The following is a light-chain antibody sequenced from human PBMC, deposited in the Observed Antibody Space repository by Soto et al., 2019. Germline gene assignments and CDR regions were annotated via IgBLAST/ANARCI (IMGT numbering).Light chain of an antibody. J-gene: IGLJ2*01. CDR1: NSDVGNYNH. V-gene: IGLV2-23*02. Sequence: QSALTQPASVSGSPGQSITISCTGTNSDVGNYNHVSWYQQHPGNAPKLMIYEVSKRPSGVSNRFSGSKSANTASLTISGLQDEDEAVYYCCSFARSSTWIFGGGTKLTVL. CDR3: CSFARSSTWI. CDR2: EVS.